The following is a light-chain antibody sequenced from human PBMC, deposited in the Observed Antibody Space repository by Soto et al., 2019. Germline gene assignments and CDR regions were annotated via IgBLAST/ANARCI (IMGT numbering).Light chain of an antibody. CDR2: DAS. CDR3: QQRQDGIT. J-gene: IGKJ5*01. V-gene: IGKV3-11*01. CDR1: QSVLSY. Sequence: PGERATLSCRASQSVLSYLAWYQQKPGQAPRLVIYDASKRSTGIPARFSGSGSGTDFTLTISSLEPEDFAVYYCQQRQDGITFGQGTRLEIK.